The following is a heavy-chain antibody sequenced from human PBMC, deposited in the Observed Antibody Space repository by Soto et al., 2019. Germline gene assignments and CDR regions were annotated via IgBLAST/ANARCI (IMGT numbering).Heavy chain of an antibody. CDR1: GGTISSSSYY. CDR2: IYYSGST. CDR3: ARLPDYYDSSGYDVDDYYYGMDV. Sequence: PSETLSLTCTVSGGTISSSSYYWGWIRQTPRKGLEWIGSIYYSGSTYYNPSLKSRVTISVDTSKNQFSLKLSSVTAAGTAVYYCARLPDYYDSSGYDVDDYYYGMDVWGQGTTVTVSS. V-gene: IGHV4-39*01. D-gene: IGHD3-22*01. J-gene: IGHJ6*02.